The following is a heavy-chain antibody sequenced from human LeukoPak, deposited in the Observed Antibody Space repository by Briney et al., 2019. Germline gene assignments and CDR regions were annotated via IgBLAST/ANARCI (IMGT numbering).Heavy chain of an antibody. CDR3: AKYGNGGYYYYMDV. CDR1: GFTFSKNW. J-gene: IGHJ6*03. Sequence: TGGSLRLSCAASGFTFSKNWLHWVRQAPGKGLVWVSRISPDDKTTSYADSVKGRFTISRDNAKNSLYLQMNSLRAEDTAVYYCAKYGNGGYYYYMDVWGKGTTVTVSS. CDR2: ISPDDKTT. V-gene: IGHV3-74*01. D-gene: IGHD3-16*01.